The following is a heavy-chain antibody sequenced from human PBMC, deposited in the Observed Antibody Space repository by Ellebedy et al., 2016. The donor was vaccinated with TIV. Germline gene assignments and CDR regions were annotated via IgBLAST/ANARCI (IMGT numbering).Heavy chain of an antibody. CDR1: GGSFSGDY. D-gene: IGHD5-18*01. CDR2: INHSGST. Sequence: SETLSLTCAVYGGSFSGDYWTRIRQPPGKGLEWIGEINHSGSTRNNPSLKSRVTISVGTSKNQFSLKLNSLTAADSAVYYCARGPIVLEPSAYSEVDTAMVRQIYHFDNWGQGTLVTASS. V-gene: IGHV4-34*01. J-gene: IGHJ4*02. CDR3: ARGPIVLEPSAYSEVDTAMVRQIYHFDN.